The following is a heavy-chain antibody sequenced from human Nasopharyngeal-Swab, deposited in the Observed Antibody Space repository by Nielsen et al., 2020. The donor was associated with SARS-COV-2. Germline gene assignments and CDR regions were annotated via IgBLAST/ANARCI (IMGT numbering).Heavy chain of an antibody. CDR2: INTNTGNP. V-gene: IGHV7-4-1*02. D-gene: IGHD2-2*01. CDR3: ARDYIVVVPAAIINYYYYYYMDV. J-gene: IGHJ6*03. CDR1: GYTFTSYA. Sequence: ASVKVSCKASGYTFTSYAMNWVRQAPGQGLEWMGGINTNTGNPTYAQGFTGRFVFSLDTSVSTAYLQISSLKAEDTAVYYCARDYIVVVPAAIINYYYYYYMDVWGKGTTVTVSS.